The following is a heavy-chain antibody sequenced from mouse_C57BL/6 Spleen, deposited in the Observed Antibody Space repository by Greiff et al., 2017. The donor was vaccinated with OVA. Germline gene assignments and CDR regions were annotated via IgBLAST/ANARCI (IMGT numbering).Heavy chain of an antibody. D-gene: IGHD1-1*01. V-gene: IGHV1-55*01. J-gene: IGHJ1*03. CDR2: IYPGSGST. CDR1: GYTFTSYW. Sequence: QVQLKQPGAELVKPGASVKMSCKASGYTFTSYWITWVRQRPGQGLEWIGDIYPGSGSTKYNEKFRSKATLTVDTSSSTAYMQLSSLTSEDSAVYYCARCYGSSSGYFDVWGTGTTVTVSS. CDR3: ARCYGSSSGYFDV.